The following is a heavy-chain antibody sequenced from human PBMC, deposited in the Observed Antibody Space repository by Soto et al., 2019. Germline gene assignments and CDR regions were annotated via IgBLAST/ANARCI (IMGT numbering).Heavy chain of an antibody. CDR2: IYSGGST. CDR1: GFTVSTKY. CDR3: ARAPWSADY. Sequence: HPGGSLRLSCAASGFTVSTKYMSWVRQAPGKGLEWVSVIYSGGSTFYADSVRGRFTISRDNSKNTVNLQMNSLRAEDTAVYYCARAPWSADYWGQGTLVTVSS. J-gene: IGHJ4*02. V-gene: IGHV3-66*01.